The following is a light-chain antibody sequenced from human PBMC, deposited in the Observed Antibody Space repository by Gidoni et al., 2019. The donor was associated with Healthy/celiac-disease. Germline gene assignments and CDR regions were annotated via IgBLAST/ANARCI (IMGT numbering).Light chain of an antibody. CDR3: QAWDSSTVV. Sequence: SYELTQQPYVSVSPGQTASITCSGDKLGDKYACWYQQKPGQSPVLVIYQDSKRPSGIPERFSGSNSGNTATLTISGTQAMDEADYYCQAWDSSTVVFGGGTKLTVL. CDR1: KLGDKY. J-gene: IGLJ2*01. V-gene: IGLV3-1*01. CDR2: QDS.